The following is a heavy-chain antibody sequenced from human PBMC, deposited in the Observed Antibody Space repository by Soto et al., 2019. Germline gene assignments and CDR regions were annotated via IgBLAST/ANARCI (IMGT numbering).Heavy chain of an antibody. CDR1: GGSFSGYY. V-gene: IGHV4-34*01. Sequence: PSETLSLTCAVYGGSFSGYYWSWIRQPPGKGLEWIGEINHSGSTNYNPSLKSRVTISVDTSKNQFSLKPSSVTAADTAVYYCARASGSYGMDVWGQGTTVTVSS. CDR3: ARASGSYGMDV. CDR2: INHSGST. J-gene: IGHJ6*02. D-gene: IGHD1-26*01.